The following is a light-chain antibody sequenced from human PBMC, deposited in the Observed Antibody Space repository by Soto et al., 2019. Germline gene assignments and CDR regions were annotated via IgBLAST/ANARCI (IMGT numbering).Light chain of an antibody. CDR3: LSYDSSNLTGV. Sequence: NFMLTQPHSVSESPGKTVTISCTRSSGSIASNYVQWYQQRPGSSPTTVIYEDNQRPSGVPDRFSGSIDSSSNSAPLTISGLWTGDEADSSCLSYDSSNLTGVFGGGTKLTVL. J-gene: IGLJ3*02. CDR1: SGSIASNY. CDR2: EDN. V-gene: IGLV6-57*01.